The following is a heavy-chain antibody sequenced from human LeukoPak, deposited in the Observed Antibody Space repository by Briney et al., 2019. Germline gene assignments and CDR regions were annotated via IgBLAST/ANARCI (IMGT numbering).Heavy chain of an antibody. J-gene: IGHJ6*03. V-gene: IGHV1-69*13. CDR2: IIPIVGTA. CDR3: ARGQYYYGSGSYHHPTDYYYYYMDV. Sequence: VASVKVSCTASGYTFTSYGISWVRQAPGQGLEWMGGIIPIVGTANYAQTFQGRVTITADESTSTAYMGLSSLRSEDTAVYYCARGQYYYGSGSYHHPTDYYYYYMDVWGKGTTVTISS. CDR1: GYTFTSYG. D-gene: IGHD3-10*01.